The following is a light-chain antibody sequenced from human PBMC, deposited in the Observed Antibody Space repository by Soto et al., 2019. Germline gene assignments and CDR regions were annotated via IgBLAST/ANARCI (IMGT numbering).Light chain of an antibody. CDR3: QQYGSSPPVT. CDR2: GAA. CDR1: QSVSSSY. J-gene: IGKJ3*01. Sequence: EIVMTRSPATLSWSPGERATLSCRASQSVSSSYLAWYQQKPGQAPRLLIYGAASRGAAITDGFSGSGSGTDFTLTIGRLEHEDFAVYYCQQYGSSPPVTFGPGTKVDIK. V-gene: IGKV3-20*01.